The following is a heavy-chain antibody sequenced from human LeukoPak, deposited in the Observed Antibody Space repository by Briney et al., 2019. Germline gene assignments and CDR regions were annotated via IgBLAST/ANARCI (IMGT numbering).Heavy chain of an antibody. CDR3: AAYSSSSAAEYFDY. D-gene: IGHD6-6*01. J-gene: IGHJ4*02. V-gene: IGHV3-21*01. Sequence: GGSLRLSCAASGFTFSSYSMNWVRQAPGKGLEWVSSISSSSSYIYYADSVKGRFTISRDNAKNSLYLQMNSLRAEDTAVYYCAAYSSSSAAEYFDYWGQGTLVTVSS. CDR1: GFTFSSYS. CDR2: ISSSSSYI.